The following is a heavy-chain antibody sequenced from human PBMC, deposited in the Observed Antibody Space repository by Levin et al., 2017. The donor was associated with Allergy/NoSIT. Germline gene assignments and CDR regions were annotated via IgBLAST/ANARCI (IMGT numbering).Heavy chain of an antibody. CDR3: AKAYSSGWYARGYYFDY. CDR1: GFTFSSYG. CDR2: ISYDGSNK. V-gene: IGHV3-30*18. J-gene: IGHJ4*02. D-gene: IGHD6-19*01. Sequence: GESLKISCAASGFTFSSYGMHWVRQAPGKGLEWVAVISYDGSNKYYADSVKGRFTISRDNSKNTLYLQMNSLRAEDTAVYYCAKAYSSGWYARGYYFDYWGQGTLVTVSS.